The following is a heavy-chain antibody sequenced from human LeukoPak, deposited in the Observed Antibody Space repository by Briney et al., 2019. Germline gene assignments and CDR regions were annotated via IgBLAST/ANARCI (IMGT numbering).Heavy chain of an antibody. CDR3: VRDGRAGSLFAY. V-gene: IGHV4-59*01. CDR1: GGSISGYY. D-gene: IGHD6-19*01. J-gene: IGHJ4*02. Sequence: SETLSLTCTVSGGSISGYYWSWIRQPPGKGLEWVGYISYSGSTNYKPSLKSRVTISVDTSKNQFSLKLSSVTAADTAIYYCVRDGRAGSLFAYWGQGTLVTVSS. CDR2: ISYSGST.